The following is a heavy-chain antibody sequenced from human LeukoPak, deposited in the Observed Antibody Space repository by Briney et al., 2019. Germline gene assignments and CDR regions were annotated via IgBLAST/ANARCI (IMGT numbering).Heavy chain of an antibody. CDR2: ISAYNGNT. J-gene: IGHJ4*02. Sequence: ASVKVSCKASGYTFTSYGISWVRQAPGQGPEWMGWISAYNGNTNYAQKLQGRVTMTTDTSTSTAYMELRSLRSDDTAVYYCARGLRFLEWSTFDYWGQGTLVTVSS. CDR3: ARGLRFLEWSTFDY. V-gene: IGHV1-18*01. D-gene: IGHD3-3*01. CDR1: GYTFTSYG.